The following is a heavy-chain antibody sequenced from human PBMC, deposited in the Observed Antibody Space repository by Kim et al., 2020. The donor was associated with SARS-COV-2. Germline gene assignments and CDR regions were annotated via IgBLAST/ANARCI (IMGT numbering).Heavy chain of an antibody. CDR3: AKGSGFDYYSGMDV. J-gene: IGHJ6*02. D-gene: IGHD3-10*01. V-gene: IGHV3-23*01. Sequence: AAPGKSRFTISTDQSKNTLYLQMNNLRGEDTAVYYCAKGSGFDYYSGMDVWGQGTTVTVSS.